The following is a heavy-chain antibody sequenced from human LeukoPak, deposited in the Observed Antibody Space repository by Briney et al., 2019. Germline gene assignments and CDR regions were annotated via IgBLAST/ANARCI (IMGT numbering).Heavy chain of an antibody. V-gene: IGHV3-30*03. Sequence: GRSLRLSCAASGFTFSSYGMHWVRQAPGKGLEWVAVMSFDGSHTYYADSVKGRFTISRDNSKNTLYLQMNSLRAEDTAVYYCAREYSGSYYSWYFDLWGRGTLVTVSS. CDR2: MSFDGSHT. CDR1: GFTFSSYG. CDR3: AREYSGSYYSWYFDL. J-gene: IGHJ2*01. D-gene: IGHD1-26*01.